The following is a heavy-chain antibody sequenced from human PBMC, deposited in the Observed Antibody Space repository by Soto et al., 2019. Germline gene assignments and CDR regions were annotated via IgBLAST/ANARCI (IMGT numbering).Heavy chain of an antibody. V-gene: IGHV4-31*03. Sequence: QVQLQESGPGLVKPSQTLSLTCSVSGVSVSSDIYYWSWIRHHPGKGLEWIGYIYYSGNTYYNPSLGGRVTISLDTSKNHFSLRLRSVTPADTAVYYCARYPVVVVPAAKYGLDVWGPGTTVTGSS. CDR1: GVSVSSDIYY. CDR3: ARYPVVVVPAAKYGLDV. CDR2: IYYSGNT. D-gene: IGHD2-2*01. J-gene: IGHJ6*02.